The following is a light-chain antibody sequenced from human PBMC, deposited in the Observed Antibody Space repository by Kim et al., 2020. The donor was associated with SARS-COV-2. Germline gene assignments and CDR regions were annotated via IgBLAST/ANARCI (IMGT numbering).Light chain of an antibody. J-gene: IGLJ2*01. Sequence: SVSQGQTASITCSGDKLGDKYACWYQQKPGQSPVLVIYQDSKRPSGIPERFSGSHSGNTATLTISGTQAMDEADYYCQAWDSSTVVFGGGTQRTF. CDR3: QAWDSSTVV. V-gene: IGLV3-1*01. CDR2: QDS. CDR1: KLGDKY.